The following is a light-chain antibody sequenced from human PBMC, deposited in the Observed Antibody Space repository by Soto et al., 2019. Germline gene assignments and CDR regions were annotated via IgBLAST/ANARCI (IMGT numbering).Light chain of an antibody. J-gene: IGLJ1*01. CDR3: CPYAGSSYV. Sequence: QSALTQPPSVSGSPGQSVTISCTGTSSDVGSYNRVSWYQQPPGKAPKLMIYEVSKRPSGVSNRFSGSKSGNTASLTISGLQAEDVSDYYCCPYAGSSYVFGSGTKAT. CDR1: SSDVGSYNR. V-gene: IGLV2-23*02. CDR2: EVS.